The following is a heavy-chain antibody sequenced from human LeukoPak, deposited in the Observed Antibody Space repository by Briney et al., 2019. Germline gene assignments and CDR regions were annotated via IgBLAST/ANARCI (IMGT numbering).Heavy chain of an antibody. D-gene: IGHD3-16*01. J-gene: IGHJ4*02. CDR3: VRDLMTTQTWDFDY. CDR1: GYTFTGYY. V-gene: IGHV1-2*02. CDR2: INPNSGAT. Sequence: ASVKVSRKGSGYTFTGYYMHWVRQAPGQGLEWMAWINPNSGATNYAQRFQGRVTVTRDTSISTAYMELSSLESDDTAMYYCVRDLMTTQTWDFDYWGQGTLVSVSS.